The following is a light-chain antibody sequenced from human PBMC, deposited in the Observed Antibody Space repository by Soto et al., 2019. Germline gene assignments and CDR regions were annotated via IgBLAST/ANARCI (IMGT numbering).Light chain of an antibody. J-gene: IGLJ1*01. Sequence: QSYLTQPASVSGSPGQSIAISCIGVRTDGDGHDYVSWHQQHPGQAPQLIIYDVYNRPSGVSDRFSGSKSGNTASLVISGLQAEDEADYFCTSYTASSPFYVFGAGTKLTVL. V-gene: IGLV2-14*03. CDR1: RTDGDGHDY. CDR2: DVY. CDR3: TSYTASSPFYV.